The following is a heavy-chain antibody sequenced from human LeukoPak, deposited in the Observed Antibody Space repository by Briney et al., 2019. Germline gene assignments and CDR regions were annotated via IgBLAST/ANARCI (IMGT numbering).Heavy chain of an antibody. V-gene: IGHV3-23*01. CDR1: GFTFSAYA. Sequence: TGGSLRLSCTASGFTFSAYAMMWVRQAPGKGPEGVSAIRCSGSGGGTLYADSVNGRFTISRDNSKYTLFLQMNSLRAEDTGVYYCARDPNGDYIGAFDMWGPGTMVTVSS. CDR3: ARDPNGDYIGAFDM. CDR2: IRCSGSGGGT. J-gene: IGHJ3*02. D-gene: IGHD4-17*01.